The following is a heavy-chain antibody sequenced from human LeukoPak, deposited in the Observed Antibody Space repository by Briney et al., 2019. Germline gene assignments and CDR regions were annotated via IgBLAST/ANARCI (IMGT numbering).Heavy chain of an antibody. Sequence: GGSLRLSCAASAFTFSSYAMSWVRQAPGEGLEWVSAISGSGGSTYYADSVKGRFTISRDNSKNTLYLQMSSLRAEDTAVYYCAKDSRIAAAGSFDYWGQGTLVTVSS. V-gene: IGHV3-23*01. CDR3: AKDSRIAAAGSFDY. D-gene: IGHD6-13*01. CDR2: ISGSGGST. J-gene: IGHJ4*02. CDR1: AFTFSSYA.